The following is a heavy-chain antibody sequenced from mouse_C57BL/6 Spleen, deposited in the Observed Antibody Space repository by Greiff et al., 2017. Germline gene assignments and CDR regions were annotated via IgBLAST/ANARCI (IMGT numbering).Heavy chain of an antibody. CDR2: IYPGDGDT. CDR1: GYAFSSYW. Sequence: QVQLQQSGAELVKPGASVKISCKASGYAFSSYWMNWVKQRPGQGLEWIGQIYPGDGDTNYNGKFKGKATLTADKSSSTAYMQLSSLTSEDSAVYFCARTNWDPHWYFDVWGTGTTVTVSS. J-gene: IGHJ1*03. CDR3: ARTNWDPHWYFDV. D-gene: IGHD4-1*02. V-gene: IGHV1-80*01.